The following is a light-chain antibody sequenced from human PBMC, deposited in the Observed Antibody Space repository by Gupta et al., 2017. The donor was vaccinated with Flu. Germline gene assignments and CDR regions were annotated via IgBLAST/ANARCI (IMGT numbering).Light chain of an antibody. V-gene: IGLV3-1*01. CDR1: KLGDKY. CDR3: QAWDSSTDWV. J-gene: IGLJ3*02. Sequence: SYELTQPPSVSVSPGQTASITCSGDKLGDKYACWYQQKPGQSPVLVIYQDSKRPSGIPERFSGSNSGNTDTLTISGTQAMDEADYYCQAWDSSTDWVFGGGTKLTVL. CDR2: QDS.